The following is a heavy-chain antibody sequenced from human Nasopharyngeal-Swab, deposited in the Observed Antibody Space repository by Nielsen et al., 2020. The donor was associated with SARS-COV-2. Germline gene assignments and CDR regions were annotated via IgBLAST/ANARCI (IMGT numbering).Heavy chain of an antibody. V-gene: IGHV3-7*01. Sequence: GGSLRLSCAASGFTFSSYWMSWVRQAPGKGLEWVANIKQDGSEKYYVDSVKGRFTISRDNAKNSLYLQMNSLRAEDTAVYYCARGDIVVAPAAILYYYYYMDVWGKGTTVTVSS. D-gene: IGHD2-2*02. CDR1: GFTFSSYW. CDR3: ARGDIVVAPAAILYYYYYMDV. J-gene: IGHJ6*03. CDR2: IKQDGSEK.